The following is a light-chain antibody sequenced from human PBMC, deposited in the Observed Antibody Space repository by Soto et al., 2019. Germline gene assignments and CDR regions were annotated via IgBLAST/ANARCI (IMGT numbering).Light chain of an antibody. V-gene: IGLV4-69*01. CDR1: SGHSNYA. J-gene: IGLJ2*01. CDR2: LNSDGSH. CDR3: QTWGSGIVV. Sequence: QSVLTQSPSASASLGASVKLTCTLSSGHSNYAIAWHQQQSEKGPRYLMKLNSDGSHSKGDGIPDRFSGSSSGAERYLTISSLQSEDEADYYCQTWGSGIVVFGGGNKLTVL.